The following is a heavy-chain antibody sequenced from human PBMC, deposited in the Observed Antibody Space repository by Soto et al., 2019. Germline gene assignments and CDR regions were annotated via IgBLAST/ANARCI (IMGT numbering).Heavy chain of an antibody. D-gene: IGHD4-17*01. CDR2: IYSGGST. Sequence: ESGGGLVQPGGSLRLSCAASGFTVSSNYMSWVRQAPGKGLEWVSIIYSGGSTYYADSVKGRFTISRDNSKNTLYLQMNSLRAEDTAVYYCARSAPTVTTVSYFDSWGRGTLVTVSS. J-gene: IGHJ4*02. CDR3: ARSAPTVTTVSYFDS. V-gene: IGHV3-66*01. CDR1: GFTVSSNY.